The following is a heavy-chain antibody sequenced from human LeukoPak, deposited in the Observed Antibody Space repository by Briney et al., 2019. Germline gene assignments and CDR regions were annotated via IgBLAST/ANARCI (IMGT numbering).Heavy chain of an antibody. D-gene: IGHD6-19*01. Sequence: SETLSLTCIVSGDSINNYYWSWIRRPPGKGLEWIGDIYYSGSTNYNPSLKSRVTISVDTSKNQFSLKLTSVTAADTAVYYCSRGYSSAWFFHYWGQGTLVTVSS. J-gene: IGHJ4*02. CDR3: SRGYSSAWFFHY. V-gene: IGHV4-59*01. CDR2: IYYSGST. CDR1: GDSINNYY.